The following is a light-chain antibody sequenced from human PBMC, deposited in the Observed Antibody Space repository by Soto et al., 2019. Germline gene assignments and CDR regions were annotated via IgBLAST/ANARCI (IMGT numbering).Light chain of an antibody. CDR2: EVT. V-gene: IGLV2-8*01. CDR3: SSYAGSNNFV. CDR1: SSDVGGYGY. Sequence: QPVLTQPASVSGSPGQSITIYCSGTSSDVGGYGYVSWYQQHPGKAPKLMIYEVTKRPSGVPDRVSASKSGNTASLTVSGLRAEDEADYYCSSYAGSNNFVFGSGTKVTVL. J-gene: IGLJ1*01.